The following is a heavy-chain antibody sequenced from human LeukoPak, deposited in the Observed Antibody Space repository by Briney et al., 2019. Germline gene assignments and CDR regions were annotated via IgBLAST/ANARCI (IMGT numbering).Heavy chain of an antibody. J-gene: IGHJ4*02. D-gene: IGHD3-3*02. CDR1: GFTFSSYE. CDR3: ARGRAFFD. Sequence: GGSLRLSCAASGFTFSSYEMNWVRQAPGKGLEWVSYISSGGTGKYYADSVKGRFTISRDNAKNPLYLQMNSLRAEDTAVYYCARGRAFFDWGQGTLVTVSS. CDR2: ISSGGTGK. V-gene: IGHV3-48*03.